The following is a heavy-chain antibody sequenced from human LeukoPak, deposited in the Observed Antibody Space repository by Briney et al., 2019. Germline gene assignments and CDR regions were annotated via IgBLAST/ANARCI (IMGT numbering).Heavy chain of an antibody. CDR3: ARDRNDYGNAFDI. D-gene: IGHD4-17*01. Sequence: ASVTVFCTASGYTFTSYDLNWVRQAPGQGLEWMGWMNPSSGNTGYVQKFQGRVTMTRNTSISTAYMELSSLRSEDTAVYYCARDRNDYGNAFDIWGQGTMVTVSS. J-gene: IGHJ3*02. V-gene: IGHV1-8*01. CDR1: GYTFTSYD. CDR2: MNPSSGNT.